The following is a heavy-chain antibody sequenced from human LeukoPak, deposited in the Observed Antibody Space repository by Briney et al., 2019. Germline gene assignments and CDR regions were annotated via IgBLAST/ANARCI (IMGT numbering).Heavy chain of an antibody. CDR3: AREPGDY. CDR1: VFTFISYT. Sequence: GGSLRLSCAASVFTFISYTMNWVRRAPGKGLEGVSSFSSSSSYIYYADSVKGRFTISRNNTKNSLYLQMNSLRAEDTAVYYCAREPGDYWGQGTLVTVSS. J-gene: IGHJ4*02. CDR2: FSSSSSYI. V-gene: IGHV3-21*01.